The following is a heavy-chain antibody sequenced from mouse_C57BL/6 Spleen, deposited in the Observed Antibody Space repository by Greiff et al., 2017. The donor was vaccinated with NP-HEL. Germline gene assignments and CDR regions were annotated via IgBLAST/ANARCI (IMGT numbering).Heavy chain of an antibody. J-gene: IGHJ4*01. CDR1: GYTFTDYN. CDR2: INPNNGGT. Sequence: VQLQQSGPELVKPGASVKIPCKASGYTFTDYNMDWVKQSHGKSLEWIGDINPNNGGTIYNQKFKGKATLTVDKSSSTAYMELRSLTSEDTAVYYCERDGVNYVAMDYWGQGTSVTVAS. V-gene: IGHV1-18*01. CDR3: ERDGVNYVAMDY. D-gene: IGHD1-1*01.